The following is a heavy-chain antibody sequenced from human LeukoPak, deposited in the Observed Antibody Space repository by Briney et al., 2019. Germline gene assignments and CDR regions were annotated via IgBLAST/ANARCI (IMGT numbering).Heavy chain of an antibody. D-gene: IGHD6-13*01. V-gene: IGHV4-59*01. CDR1: GDSISSNY. Sequence: SETLSLTCTVSGDSISSNYWSRIRQPPGKGLEWIGYVYHSGSTNYNPSLKSRVTISEDTSKNQFSLKLNSVTAADTAVYYCARDRGAAGGSFDYWGQGTLVTVSS. CDR2: VYHSGST. CDR3: ARDRGAAGGSFDY. J-gene: IGHJ4*02.